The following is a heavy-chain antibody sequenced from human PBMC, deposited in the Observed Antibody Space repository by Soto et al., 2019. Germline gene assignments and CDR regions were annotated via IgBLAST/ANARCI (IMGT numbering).Heavy chain of an antibody. Sequence: QVQLVQSGAEVKKPGSSVKVSCKAFGGTFSTYAVSWVRQAPGQGLEWVGGIIPSTGSTNHAQKFQGRVTITADESPRTVYMELTSLRSADTAVYYCARGGSSSDYWGQGTLVTVSS. D-gene: IGHD6-13*01. CDR1: GGTFSTYA. J-gene: IGHJ4*02. V-gene: IGHV1-69*12. CDR3: ARGGSSSDY. CDR2: IIPSTGST.